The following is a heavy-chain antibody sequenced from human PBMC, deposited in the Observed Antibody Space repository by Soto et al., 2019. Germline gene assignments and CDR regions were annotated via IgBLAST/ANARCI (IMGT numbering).Heavy chain of an antibody. D-gene: IGHD3-10*01. V-gene: IGHV1-69*02. J-gene: IGHJ4*02. CDR2: IIPILGVA. Sequence: SVKVSCKASGGTFSSYTISWVRQAPGQGLEWMGRIIPILGVANYAQKFQGRVTITADKSTSTAYMELSSLRSEDTAVYYCARSPSVRGATDYRDQGTLVTVSS. CDR3: ARSPSVRGATDY. CDR1: GGTFSSYT.